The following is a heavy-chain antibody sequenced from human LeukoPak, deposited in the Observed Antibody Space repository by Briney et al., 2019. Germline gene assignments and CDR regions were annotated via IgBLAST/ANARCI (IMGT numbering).Heavy chain of an antibody. Sequence: SETLSLTCTVSGDSINAYYWGWIRQPPGKGLEWIGYIYFSGTTKYNPSLESRVTISVDTSKNQFSLKLSSVTAADTAVYYCAAAPLIRDDFGVVINIHLGEYWGQGTLVTVSS. D-gene: IGHD3-3*01. CDR2: IYFSGTT. CDR1: GDSINAYY. V-gene: IGHV4-59*08. CDR3: AAAPLIRDDFGVVINIHLGEY. J-gene: IGHJ4*02.